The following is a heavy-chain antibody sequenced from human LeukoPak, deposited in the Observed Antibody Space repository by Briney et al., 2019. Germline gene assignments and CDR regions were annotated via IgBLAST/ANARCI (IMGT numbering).Heavy chain of an antibody. CDR3: AKWGDYDVLTGYYVSDY. J-gene: IGHJ4*02. Sequence: GGSLRLSCAASGFTFSNYAMSWVRQARGKGLEWVSAITGGGSGIYYADSMKSRFTISRDNSKNTLYLQINSLRAEDTAVYYCAKWGDYDVLTGYYVSDYWGQGTLVTVSS. CDR2: ITGGGSGI. D-gene: IGHD3-9*01. V-gene: IGHV3-23*01. CDR1: GFTFSNYA.